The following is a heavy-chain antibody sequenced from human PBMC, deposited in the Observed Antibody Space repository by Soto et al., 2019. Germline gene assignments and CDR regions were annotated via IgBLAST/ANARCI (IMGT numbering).Heavy chain of an antibody. CDR1: GFSLSTSGMC. CDR2: IDWDDDK. Sequence: SGPTLVNPTQTLTLTCTFSGFSLSTSGMCVSWIRQPPGKALEWLALIDWDDDKYYSTSLKTRLTISKDTSKNQVVLTMTNMDPVDTATYYCARIAYGYSGYYHFDYWGQGTLVTVSS. V-gene: IGHV2-70*01. CDR3: ARIAYGYSGYYHFDY. J-gene: IGHJ4*02. D-gene: IGHD5-12*01.